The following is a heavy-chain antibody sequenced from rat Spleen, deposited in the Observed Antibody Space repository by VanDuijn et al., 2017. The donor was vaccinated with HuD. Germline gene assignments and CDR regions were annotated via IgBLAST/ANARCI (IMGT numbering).Heavy chain of an antibody. J-gene: IGHJ2*01. V-gene: IGHV5-29*01. D-gene: IGHD5-1*01. CDR1: GFTFSDYY. CDR2: ISYDGGSI. CDR3: AKGTGSGFDY. Sequence: EVQLVESDGDLVQPGRSLKLSCAASGFTFSDYYMAWVRQAPTRGLEWVATISYDGGSIYYRDSVKGRFTISRDNAKSTLYLQMDSLRSEDTATYYCAKGTGSGFDYWGQGVMVTVSS.